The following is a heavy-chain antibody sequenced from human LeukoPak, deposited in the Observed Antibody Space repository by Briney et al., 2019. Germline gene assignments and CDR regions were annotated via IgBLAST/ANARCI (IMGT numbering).Heavy chain of an antibody. CDR3: ARIGCSSSCLDY. Sequence: GGSLRLSCAASGFIFSNYWMSWVRQAPGKGLEWVANIKQDGSVKYYVDSVRGRFTISRDNAKNSVYLQMNSLRAEDTAVYYCARIGCSSSCLDYWGQGTLVTVSS. CDR1: GFIFSNYW. V-gene: IGHV3-7*01. D-gene: IGHD2-2*01. CDR2: IKQDGSVK. J-gene: IGHJ4*02.